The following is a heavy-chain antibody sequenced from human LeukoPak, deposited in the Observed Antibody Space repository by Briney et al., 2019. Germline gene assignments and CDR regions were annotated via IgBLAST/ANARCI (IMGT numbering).Heavy chain of an antibody. CDR2: IYYSGST. Sequence: SETLSLTCTVSGGSISSSSYYWGWIRQPPGEGLEWIGSIYYSGSTNYNPSLKGRVTISVDTSKNRFSLKLSSVTAADTAVYYCAGGVGATSDGFDYWGQGTLVTVSS. J-gene: IGHJ4*02. CDR1: GGSISSSSYY. V-gene: IGHV4-39*07. D-gene: IGHD1-26*01. CDR3: AGGVGATSDGFDY.